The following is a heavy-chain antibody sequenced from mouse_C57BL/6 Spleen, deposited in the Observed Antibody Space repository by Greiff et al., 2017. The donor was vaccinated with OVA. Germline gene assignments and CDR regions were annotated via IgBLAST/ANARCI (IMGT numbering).Heavy chain of an antibody. CDR1: GFSLTSYA. Sequence: VQVVESGPGLVAPSQSLSITCTVSGFSLTSYAISWVRQPPGKGLEWLGVIWTGGGTNYYSALKSKLSISEDNSKSQVFLKMNSLQTDDTARYYCARITVVDAMDYWGQGTSVTVSS. J-gene: IGHJ4*01. CDR2: IWTGGGT. CDR3: ARITVVDAMDY. V-gene: IGHV2-9-1*01. D-gene: IGHD1-1*01.